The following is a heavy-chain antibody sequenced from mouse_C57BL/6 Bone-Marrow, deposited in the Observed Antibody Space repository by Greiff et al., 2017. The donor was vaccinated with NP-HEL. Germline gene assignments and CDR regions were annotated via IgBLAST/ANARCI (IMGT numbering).Heavy chain of an antibody. Sequence: LMESGGGLVKPGGSLKLSCAASGFTFSDYGMHWVRQAPEKGLEWVAYISSGSSTIYYADTVNGRFTISRDNAKNTLFLQMTSLRSEDTAMYYCARGTCMDYWGQGTSVTVSS. CDR3: ARGTCMDY. CDR1: GFTFSDYG. V-gene: IGHV5-17*01. J-gene: IGHJ4*01. CDR2: ISSGSSTI.